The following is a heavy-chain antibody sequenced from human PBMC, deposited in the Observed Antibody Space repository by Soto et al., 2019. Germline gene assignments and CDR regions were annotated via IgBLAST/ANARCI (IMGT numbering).Heavy chain of an antibody. CDR2: TYSGGST. CDR1: GFIVSSNY. J-gene: IGHJ6*02. CDR3: ATCGARRDSYGLGV. Sequence: GGSLRLSCVPSGFIVSSNYISWVRQAPGKGLEWVSVTYSGGSTYSADSVKGRFTVSRDNARNTLFLLMNSLRAADTAMYYCATCGARRDSYGLGVWGQGTTVTVSS. D-gene: IGHD3-10*01. V-gene: IGHV3-53*01.